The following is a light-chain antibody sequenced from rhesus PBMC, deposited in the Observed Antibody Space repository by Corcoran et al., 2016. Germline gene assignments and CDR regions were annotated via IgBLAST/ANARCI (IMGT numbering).Light chain of an antibody. CDR1: QNIYST. J-gene: IGKJ3*01. CDR3: QHYYDNPVT. Sequence: DIQMTQSPSALYASVGDRVTISCRASQNIYSTLVWYQQKQGKAPKYLLYDASSVQTGIPSRVRGSGSGTDLTLTISSLQPEDSAAYYCQHYYDNPVTFGPGTKLDIK. CDR2: DAS. V-gene: IGKV1S12*01.